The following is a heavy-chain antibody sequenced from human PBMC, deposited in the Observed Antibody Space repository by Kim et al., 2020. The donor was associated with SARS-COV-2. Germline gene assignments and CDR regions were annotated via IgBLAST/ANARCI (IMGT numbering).Heavy chain of an antibody. CDR2: IIPLYGTL. J-gene: IGHJ5*02. D-gene: IGHD3-22*01. Sequence: SVKVSCTASGGTFSNYAISWVHQAPGQGLEWMGEIIPLYGTLNDAQKFQDRLKITADESTTTVYMELSSLTSADTAVYYCARGSSGWLDPWGQGTLVTVSS. CDR1: GGTFSNYA. V-gene: IGHV1-69*13. CDR3: ARGSSGWLDP.